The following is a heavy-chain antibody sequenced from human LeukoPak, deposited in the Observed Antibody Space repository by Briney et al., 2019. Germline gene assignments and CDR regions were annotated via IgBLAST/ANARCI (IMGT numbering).Heavy chain of an antibody. CDR2: INSDGSST. D-gene: IGHD1-26*01. Sequence: GGSLRLSCAASGFTFSNYWMHWVRQAPGKGLVWVSRINSDGSSTTYADSVKGRFTISRDNAKNTLYVQMNSLRAEDAAVYYCARVQSGSSAGNYGMDVWGQGTTVTVSS. V-gene: IGHV3-74*01. CDR1: GFTFSNYW. CDR3: ARVQSGSSAGNYGMDV. J-gene: IGHJ6*02.